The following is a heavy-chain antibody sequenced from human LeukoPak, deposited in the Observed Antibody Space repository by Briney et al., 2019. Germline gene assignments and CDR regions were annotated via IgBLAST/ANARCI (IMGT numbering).Heavy chain of an antibody. Sequence: GGSLRLSCAASGFTFDDYAMHWVRQAPGKGLEWVSGISWNSGSIGYADSVKGRFTISGDNAKNSLYLQMNSLRAEDTALYYCAKDSYGSGFYGMDVWGQGTTVTVSS. CDR2: ISWNSGSI. D-gene: IGHD3-10*01. CDR3: AKDSYGSGFYGMDV. V-gene: IGHV3-9*01. J-gene: IGHJ6*02. CDR1: GFTFDDYA.